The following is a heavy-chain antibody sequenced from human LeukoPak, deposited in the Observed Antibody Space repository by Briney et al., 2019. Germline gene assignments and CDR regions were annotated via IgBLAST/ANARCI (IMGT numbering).Heavy chain of an antibody. D-gene: IGHD2-2*01. CDR1: GFTFSDYY. CDR3: ARATGNVPRQD. CDR2: NNSYSGGT. J-gene: IGHJ4*02. Sequence: ASVKVSCEAPGFTFSDYYFHWVRQAPGQGLEWMGWNNSYSGGTNYAEKFQGRVAMTRDTSISTAYMELSSLRSDDTAVYYCARATGNVPRQDWGQGTLVTVSS. V-gene: IGHV1-2*02.